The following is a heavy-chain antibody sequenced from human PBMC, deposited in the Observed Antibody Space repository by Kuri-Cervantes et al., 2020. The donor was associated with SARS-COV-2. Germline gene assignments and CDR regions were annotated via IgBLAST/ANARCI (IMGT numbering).Heavy chain of an antibody. V-gene: IGHV3-21*01. Sequence: GGSLRLSCAASGFTFSSYAMSWVRQAPGKGLEWVSAISSSSSYIYYADSVKGRFTISRDNAKNSLYLQMNSLRAEDTAVYYCARGPYYDFWSGYHTPNWFDPWGQGTLVTVSS. CDR3: ARGPYYDFWSGYHTPNWFDP. CDR2: ISSSSSYI. CDR1: GFTFSSYA. D-gene: IGHD3-3*01. J-gene: IGHJ5*02.